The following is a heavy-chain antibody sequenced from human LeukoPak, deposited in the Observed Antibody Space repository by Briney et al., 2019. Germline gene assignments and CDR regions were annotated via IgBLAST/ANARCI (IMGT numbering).Heavy chain of an antibody. Sequence: SQTLSLTCAISGDSVSSNSAAWNWIRQSPSRGLEWLGRTYYRSKWYNDYAVSVKSRITINPDTSKNQFSLQLNSVTPEDTAVYYCARDRSYYDSSGYYRGLVVWFDYWGQGTLVTVSS. CDR1: GDSVSSNSAA. CDR3: ARDRSYYDSSGYYRGLVVWFDY. V-gene: IGHV6-1*01. J-gene: IGHJ4*02. D-gene: IGHD3-22*01. CDR2: TYYRSKWYN.